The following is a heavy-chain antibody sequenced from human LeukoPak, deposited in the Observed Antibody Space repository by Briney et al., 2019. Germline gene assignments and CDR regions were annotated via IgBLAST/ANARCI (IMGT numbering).Heavy chain of an antibody. Sequence: PGGSLRLSCAASGFTFSSYEMNWVRQAPGKGLEWVSYISSSGSTIYYADSVKGRFTISRDNAKNSLYLQMNSLRAEDTAVYYCARKFGGGVPNPYQQDYYFDYWGQGTLVTVSS. CDR1: GFTFSSYE. D-gene: IGHD3-16*01. CDR2: ISSSGSTI. CDR3: ARKFGGGVPNPYQQDYYFDY. J-gene: IGHJ4*02. V-gene: IGHV3-48*03.